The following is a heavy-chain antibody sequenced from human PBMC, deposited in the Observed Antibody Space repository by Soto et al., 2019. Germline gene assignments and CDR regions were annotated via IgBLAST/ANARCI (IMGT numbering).Heavy chain of an antibody. CDR1: GYTFTSYD. V-gene: IGHV1-8*01. CDR3: ARGVKYGAYSRWFDP. CDR2: MNPNRGNT. J-gene: IGHJ5*02. D-gene: IGHD4-17*01. Sequence: QVQLVQSGAEVQKPGASVKVSCKASGYTFTSYDINCVRQATGQGLEYLGWMNPNRGNTGYVQKFQGRVTMTRDTSISTAYMELSSLRSEDTAVYFCARGVKYGAYSRWFDPWGQGTLVTVSS.